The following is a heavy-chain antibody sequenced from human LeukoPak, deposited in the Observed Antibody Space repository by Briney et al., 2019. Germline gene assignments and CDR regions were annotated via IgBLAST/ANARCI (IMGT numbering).Heavy chain of an antibody. D-gene: IGHD2-2*01. J-gene: IGHJ4*02. Sequence: GGSLRLSCAASGFTFSSYSMNWVRQAPGKGLEWVSSISSSSSYIYYADSVKGRFTISRDNAKNSLYLQMNSLRAEDTAVYYCARALILGYCSSTSCAEIDYWGQGTLVTVSS. CDR3: ARALILGYCSSTSCAEIDY. CDR2: ISSSSSYI. V-gene: IGHV3-21*01. CDR1: GFTFSSYS.